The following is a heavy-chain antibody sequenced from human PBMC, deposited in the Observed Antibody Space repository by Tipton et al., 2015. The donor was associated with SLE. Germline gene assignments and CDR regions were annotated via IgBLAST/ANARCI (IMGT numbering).Heavy chain of an antibody. J-gene: IGHJ6*02. V-gene: IGHV3-7*01. CDR3: ASIMTTKIRSDV. D-gene: IGHD3-16*01. CDR2: IKEDGSEK. Sequence: SLRLSCAASGFTFSSYWMSWVRQAPGKGLEWLANIKEDGSEKYYVDSVKGRFTISRDNAKNSLYLQMNSLRAEDTAVYYCASIMTTKIRSDVWGQGTTVTVSS. CDR1: GFTFSSYW.